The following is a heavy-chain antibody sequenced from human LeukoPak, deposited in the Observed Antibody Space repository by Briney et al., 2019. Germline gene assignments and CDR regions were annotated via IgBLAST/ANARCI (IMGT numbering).Heavy chain of an antibody. D-gene: IGHD6-19*01. CDR2: IIPNSGGT. Sequence: ASVKVSCKASGYTFTGYYMHWVRQAPGQGLEWMGWIIPNSGGTNYAQKFQGRVTMTRDTSISTAYMELSRLRSDDTAVYYCARPSLMAVAVAIGFDPWGQGTLVTVSS. J-gene: IGHJ5*02. V-gene: IGHV1-2*02. CDR3: ARPSLMAVAVAIGFDP. CDR1: GYTFTGYY.